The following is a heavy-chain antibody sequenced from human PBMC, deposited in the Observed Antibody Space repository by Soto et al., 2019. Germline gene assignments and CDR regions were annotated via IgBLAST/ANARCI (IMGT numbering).Heavy chain of an antibody. J-gene: IGHJ6*02. CDR2: ISYDGSKK. CDR3: WFGRDYGMDV. Sequence: QVQLVASGGGVVQPGRSLRLSCAASGFTFSSYGTHWVRQAPGKGLVWVAVISYDGSKKYYADSVKGRFTISRDNSKHTLYMQMNSLRAEGTAVYYCWFGRDYGMDVWGQGTTVTFSS. V-gene: IGHV3-30*03. D-gene: IGHD3-10*01. CDR1: GFTFSSYG.